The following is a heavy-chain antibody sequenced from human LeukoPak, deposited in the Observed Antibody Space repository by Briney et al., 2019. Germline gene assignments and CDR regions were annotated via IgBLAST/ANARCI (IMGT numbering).Heavy chain of an antibody. J-gene: IGHJ4*02. CDR3: AREHYYDSSGYKPADY. Sequence: GGSLRLSCAASGFTFSSYWMSWVRQAPGKGLEWVANIKQDGSEKYYVDSVKGRFTISRDNAKNSLYLQMNGLRAEDTAVYYCAREHYYDSSGYKPADYWGQGTLVTVSS. D-gene: IGHD3-22*01. V-gene: IGHV3-7*01. CDR2: IKQDGSEK. CDR1: GFTFSSYW.